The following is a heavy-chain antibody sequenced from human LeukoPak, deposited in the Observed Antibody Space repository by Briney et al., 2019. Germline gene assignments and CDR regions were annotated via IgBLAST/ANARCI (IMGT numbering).Heavy chain of an antibody. Sequence: GGSLRLSCAASGFTFSSYAMSWVRQAPGKGLEWVSAISGSGGSTYYADSVKGRFTISRDNSKNTLYLQMNSLRAEETAVYYCAKAYLYCSSTSCPSGPRYYGMDVWGKGTTVTVSS. CDR1: GFTFSSYA. CDR2: ISGSGGST. J-gene: IGHJ6*04. D-gene: IGHD2-2*01. V-gene: IGHV3-23*01. CDR3: AKAYLYCSSTSCPSGPRYYGMDV.